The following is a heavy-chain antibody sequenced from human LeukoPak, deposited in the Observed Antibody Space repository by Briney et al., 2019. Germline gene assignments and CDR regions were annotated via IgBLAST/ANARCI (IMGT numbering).Heavy chain of an antibody. J-gene: IGHJ4*02. Sequence: GGSLRLSCAASGFTFSSYAMSWVRQAPGKGLEWVSAISGSGGSTYYADSVKGRFTLSRDNAKNSLYLQMNSLSADDTAVYYCVRLFGGVTTFDYWGQGTLVTVSS. D-gene: IGHD4-17*01. CDR3: VRLFGGVTTFDY. CDR1: GFTFSSYA. V-gene: IGHV3-23*01. CDR2: ISGSGGST.